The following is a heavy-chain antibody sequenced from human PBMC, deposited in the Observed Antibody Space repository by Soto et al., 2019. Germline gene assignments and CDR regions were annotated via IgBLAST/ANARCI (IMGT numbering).Heavy chain of an antibody. CDR3: VKGEYYYDSSGYYPFDY. D-gene: IGHD3-22*01. Sequence: GGSLRLSCAASGFTFSRHAMHWVRQAPGKGLEWVAVISTDGRDKYHADSVKGRFTISRDNSKNTVYLQMSSLRVEDTAVYYCVKGEYYYDSSGYYPFDYWGQGTLVTVSS. CDR2: ISTDGRDK. CDR1: GFTFSRHA. J-gene: IGHJ4*02. V-gene: IGHV3-30*14.